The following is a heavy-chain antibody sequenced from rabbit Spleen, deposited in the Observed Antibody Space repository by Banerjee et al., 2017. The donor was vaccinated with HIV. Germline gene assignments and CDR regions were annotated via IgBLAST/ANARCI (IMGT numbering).Heavy chain of an antibody. D-gene: IGHD4-1*01. CDR1: GFSFSSSYY. Sequence: QEQLEESGGDLVKPEGSLTLTCTASGFSFSSSYYMCWVRQAPGKGPEWIACIYAGSSGSASYATWAKGRFTISKTSSTTVTLQMTSLTAADTATYFCARDLAGVIGWNFSLWGPGTLVTVS. J-gene: IGHJ4*01. CDR3: ARDLAGVIGWNFSL. V-gene: IGHV1S45*01. CDR2: IYAGSSGSA.